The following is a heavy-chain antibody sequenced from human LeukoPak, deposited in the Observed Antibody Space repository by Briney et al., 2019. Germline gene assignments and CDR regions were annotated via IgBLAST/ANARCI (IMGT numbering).Heavy chain of an antibody. CDR1: GYTFTGYY. CDR3: ARDYYGSGSFTQTHYYYMDV. J-gene: IGHJ6*03. D-gene: IGHD3-10*01. CDR2: INPNSGGT. Sequence: ASVKVSCKASGYTFTGYYMHWVRQAPGQGLEWMGWINPNSGGTNYAQKLQGRVTMTTDTSTSTAYMELRSLRSDDTAVYYCARDYYGSGSFTQTHYYYMDVWGKGTTVTISS. V-gene: IGHV1-2*02.